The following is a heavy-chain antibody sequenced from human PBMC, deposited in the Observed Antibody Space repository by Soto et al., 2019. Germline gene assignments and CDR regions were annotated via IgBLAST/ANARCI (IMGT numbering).Heavy chain of an antibody. CDR1: GFTFTSYS. Sequence: EVQLVQSGGGLVKPGGSLRLSCEASGFTFTSYSMDWVRQAPGKGLEWVSSISSTSNYIYHVDSVKGRFTISRDNAKKSLYPQMNSLRAEDTAVYYCAKETSDRAFDIWGQGTMVTVSS. CDR2: ISSTSNYI. CDR3: AKETSDRAFDI. V-gene: IGHV3-21*01. J-gene: IGHJ3*02.